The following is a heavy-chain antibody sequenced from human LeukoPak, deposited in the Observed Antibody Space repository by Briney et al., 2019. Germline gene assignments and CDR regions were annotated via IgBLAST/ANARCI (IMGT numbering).Heavy chain of an antibody. CDR3: ARGIESYGDYGY. D-gene: IGHD4-17*01. Sequence: SETLSLTCTVSGGSISGSYWSWIRQPPGKGLDWIAYMYNSGSTNYNPSLKSRVTISIDTSKNQFSLKLSSLTDADTAIYYCARGIESYGDYGYWGQGILVTVSS. CDR1: GGSISGSY. CDR2: MYNSGST. J-gene: IGHJ4*02. V-gene: IGHV4-59*01.